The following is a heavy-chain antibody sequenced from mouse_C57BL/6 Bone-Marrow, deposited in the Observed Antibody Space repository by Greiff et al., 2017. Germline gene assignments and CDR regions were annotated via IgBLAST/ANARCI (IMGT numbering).Heavy chain of an antibody. J-gene: IGHJ2*01. V-gene: IGHV1-42*01. CDR3: ARSRYYGSSYYFDY. D-gene: IGHD1-1*01. CDR2: INPSTGGT. Sequence: EVQLQQSGPELVKPGASVKISCKASGYSFTGYYMNWVKQSPEKSLEWIGEINPSTGGTTYNQKFKAKATLTVDKSSSTAYMQRKSLTSEDSAVYYCARSRYYGSSYYFDYWGQGTTLTVSS. CDR1: GYSFTGYY.